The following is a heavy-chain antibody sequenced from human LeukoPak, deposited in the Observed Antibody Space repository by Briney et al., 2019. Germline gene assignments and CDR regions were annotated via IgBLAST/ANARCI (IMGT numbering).Heavy chain of an antibody. CDR1: GFTSSSYE. CDR2: ISGSGSTI. CDR3: ARAEIRNAFFFDG. D-gene: IGHD3-3*01. Sequence: PGGSLRLSCAASGFTSSSYEMNWVRQAPGKGLEWVSDISGSGSTIYYADSVKGRFTISRDNAKNSLSLQLNSLRAEDTGIYYCARAEIRNAFFFDGWGQGTLVTVSS. V-gene: IGHV3-48*03. J-gene: IGHJ4*02.